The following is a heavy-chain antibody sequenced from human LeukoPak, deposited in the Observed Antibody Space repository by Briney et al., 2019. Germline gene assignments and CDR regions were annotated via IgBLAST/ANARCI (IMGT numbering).Heavy chain of an antibody. CDR3: AKDYDFWSGYWADAFDI. D-gene: IGHD3-3*01. V-gene: IGHV3-74*01. Sequence: GGSLRLSCVASGFTFSNYWMLWVRQAPGKGLMWVSLISTDGKSTRYAESVKGRFTISRDNAKNALYLQMNSLRAEDAAVYYCAKDYDFWSGYWADAFDIWGQGTMVTVSS. CDR2: ISTDGKST. CDR1: GFTFSNYW. J-gene: IGHJ3*02.